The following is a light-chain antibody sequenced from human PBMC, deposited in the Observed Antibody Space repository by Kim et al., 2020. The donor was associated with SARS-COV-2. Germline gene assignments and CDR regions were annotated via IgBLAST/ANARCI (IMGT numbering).Light chain of an antibody. Sequence: EIVLTQSPATLSLSPGERANLSCRASQSVSSYLAWYQQKPGQAPRLLIYDASNRATGIPARFSGSGSGTDFTLTISSLEPEDFAVYYCQQRSHWPPITFGQGTRLEIK. CDR1: QSVSSY. CDR3: QQRSHWPPIT. V-gene: IGKV3-11*01. CDR2: DAS. J-gene: IGKJ5*01.